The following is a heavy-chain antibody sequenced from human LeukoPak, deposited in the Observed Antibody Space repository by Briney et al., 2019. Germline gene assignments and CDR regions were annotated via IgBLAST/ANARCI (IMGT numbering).Heavy chain of an antibody. CDR3: ARSSIIAAAGPYYFDY. D-gene: IGHD6-13*01. Sequence: SVKVSCKTVGYLFTSYVLDWVRQAPGQGLEWMGGIIPIFGTANYAQKFQGRVTITADKSTSTAYMELSSLRSEDTAVYYCARSSIIAAAGPYYFDYWGQGTLVTVSS. J-gene: IGHJ4*02. V-gene: IGHV1-69*06. CDR2: IIPIFGTA. CDR1: GYLFTSYV.